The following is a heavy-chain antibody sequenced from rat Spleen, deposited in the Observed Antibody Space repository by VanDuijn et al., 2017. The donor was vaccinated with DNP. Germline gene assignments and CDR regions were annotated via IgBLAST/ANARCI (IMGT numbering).Heavy chain of an antibody. J-gene: IGHJ1*01. V-gene: IGHV5-7*01. CDR2: ITYDGGSS. CDR3: TRGAGSPYWSFDF. D-gene: IGHD5-1*01. Sequence: EVQLVESGGGLVQPGRSLKLSCAASGFTFSDYNMAWVRQAPKKGLEWVAYITYDGGSSYYGDSVKGRFTISRDNAKSTLYLQMNSLRSEDTATYYCTRGAGSPYWSFDFWGPGTVVTVSS. CDR1: GFTFSDYN.